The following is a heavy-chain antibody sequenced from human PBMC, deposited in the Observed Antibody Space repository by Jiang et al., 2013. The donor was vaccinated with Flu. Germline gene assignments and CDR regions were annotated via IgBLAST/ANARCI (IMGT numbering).Heavy chain of an antibody. CDR1: GFTFGDYA. V-gene: IGHV3-49*03. J-gene: IGHJ6*02. Sequence: VQLLESGGGLVQPGRSLRLSCTASGFTFGDYAMSWFRQAPGKGLEWVGFIRSKAYGGTTEYAASVKGRFTISRDDSKSIAYLQMNSLKTEDTAVYYCTRGSSGWYVDYYYGMDVWGQGTTVTVSS. D-gene: IGHD6-19*01. CDR3: TRGSSGWYVDYYYGMDV. CDR2: IRSKAYGGTT.